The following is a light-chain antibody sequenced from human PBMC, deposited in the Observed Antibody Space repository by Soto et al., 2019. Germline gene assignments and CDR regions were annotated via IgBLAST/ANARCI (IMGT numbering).Light chain of an antibody. CDR3: QSYDSSLSGYV. CDR1: SSNIGAGYD. J-gene: IGLJ1*01. V-gene: IGLV1-40*01. CDR2: GYT. Sequence: QSVLTQPPSVSGAPGQRVTISCTGSSSNIGAGYDVNWYQQLPGTPPKLLIYGYTNRHSGVPDRFSASKSGTSASLAIIGLQAEDEADYYCQSYDSSLSGYVFGTGTKLTVL.